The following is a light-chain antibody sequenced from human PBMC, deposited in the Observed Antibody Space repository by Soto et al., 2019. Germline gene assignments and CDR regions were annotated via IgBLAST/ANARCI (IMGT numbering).Light chain of an antibody. CDR1: QSVSSSY. CDR2: GAS. V-gene: IGKV3-20*01. J-gene: IGKJ4*01. Sequence: EIVLTQSPGTLSLSPGERATLSCRASQSVSSSYLAWYRQKPGQAPRLLIYGASSRATGIPDRFSGSGSGTHFTLTISRLETEDFAVYYCQQYGSSPLTFGGGTKVDIK. CDR3: QQYGSSPLT.